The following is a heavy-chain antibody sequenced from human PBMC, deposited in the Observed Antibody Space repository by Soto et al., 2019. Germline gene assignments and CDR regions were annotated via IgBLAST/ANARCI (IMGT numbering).Heavy chain of an antibody. J-gene: IGHJ5*02. D-gene: IGHD2-15*01. CDR2: ISAYNGNT. CDR1: GYTFTSYG. Sequence: QVQLVQSGAEVKKPGASVKVSCKASGYTFTSYGISWVRQAPGQGLEGMGWISAYNGNTNYAQKLQGRVTMTTDTSTSTAYMELRSLRSDDTAVYYCARDPNSVVVVAAGNWFDPWGQGTLVTVSS. CDR3: ARDPNSVVVVAAGNWFDP. V-gene: IGHV1-18*01.